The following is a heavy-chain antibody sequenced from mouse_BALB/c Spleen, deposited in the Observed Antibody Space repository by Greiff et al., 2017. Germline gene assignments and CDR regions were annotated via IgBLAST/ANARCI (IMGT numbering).Heavy chain of an antibody. Sequence: EVKLVESGGGLVQPGGSRKLSCAASGFTFSSFGMHWVRQAPEKGLEWVAYISSGSSTIYYADSVKGRFTLSRDNPKNTLFLQMTSLRSEDTAMYYCAYGYAWCAYWGQGTLVTVSA. CDR2: ISSGSSTI. D-gene: IGHD1-2*01. V-gene: IGHV5-17*02. J-gene: IGHJ3*01. CDR1: GFTFSSFG. CDR3: AYGYAWCAY.